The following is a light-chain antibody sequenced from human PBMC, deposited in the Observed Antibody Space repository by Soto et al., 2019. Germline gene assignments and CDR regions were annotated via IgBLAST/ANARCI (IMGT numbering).Light chain of an antibody. J-gene: IGKJ2*01. V-gene: IGKV2-28*01. CDR1: QSLLHSNGYNY. CDR2: LGS. CDR3: MQALQTPNT. Sequence: DLVMTQSPLSLPVTPGEPASISCRSSQSLLHSNGYNYLDWYLQKPGQSPQLLIYLGSNRASGVPDRFSSSGSGSEFTLKISRVEAEDVGVYYCMQALQTPNTFGQGTKLEIK.